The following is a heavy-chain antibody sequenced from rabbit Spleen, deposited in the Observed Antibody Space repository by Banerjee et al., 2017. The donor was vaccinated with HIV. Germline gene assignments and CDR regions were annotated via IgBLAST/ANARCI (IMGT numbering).Heavy chain of an antibody. CDR2: IYAGSGTT. CDR3: ARVWFGGSTADRYFNL. D-gene: IGHD4-2*01. Sequence: QEQLVESGGGLIQPGGSLKLSCKASGFDFSKYGVSWVRQAPGKGLELIACIYAGSGTTSYASWVNGRFTISRSTSLNTVDLKMTSLTAADTATYFCARVWFGGSTADRYFNLWGQGTLVTVS. J-gene: IGHJ4*01. V-gene: IGHV1S43*01. CDR1: GFDFSKYG.